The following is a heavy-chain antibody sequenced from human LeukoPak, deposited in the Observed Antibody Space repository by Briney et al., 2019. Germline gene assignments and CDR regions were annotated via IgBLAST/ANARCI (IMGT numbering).Heavy chain of an antibody. V-gene: IGHV3-30*18. CDR1: GFTFSSYG. D-gene: IGHD3-9*01. J-gene: IGHJ4*02. CDR2: ISYDGSNK. Sequence: GRSLRLSCAASGFTFSSYGMHWVRQAPGKGLEWVAVISYDGSNKYYADSVKGRFTISRDNSKNTLYLQMNSLRAEDTAVYYCAKGSNYDILTNLDYWGQGTLVTVSS. CDR3: AKGSNYDILTNLDY.